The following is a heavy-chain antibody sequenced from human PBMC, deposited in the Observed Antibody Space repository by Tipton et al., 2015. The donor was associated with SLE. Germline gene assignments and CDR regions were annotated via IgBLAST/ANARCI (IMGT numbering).Heavy chain of an antibody. CDR2: IHYSGST. V-gene: IGHV4-59*11. Sequence: TLSLTCTVSGGSISSHSWSWIRQPPGKGLEWIGYIHYSGSTNYNPSLKSRVTISEDTSKNQFSLKLSSVTAADTAVYYCARLRRAAGTLFLDYWGQGTLVTVSS. J-gene: IGHJ4*02. CDR3: ARLRRAAGTLFLDY. CDR1: GGSISSHS. D-gene: IGHD6-13*01.